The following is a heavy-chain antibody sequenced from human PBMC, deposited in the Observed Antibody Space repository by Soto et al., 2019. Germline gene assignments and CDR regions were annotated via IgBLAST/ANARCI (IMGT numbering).Heavy chain of an antibody. J-gene: IGHJ2*01. CDR3: ARDNSYDSGGAKGWYFDL. D-gene: IGHD3-22*01. V-gene: IGHV1-46*01. Sequence: APVKVSCKASGYTITRHWMHWVRQAPGQGLEWMGVINPSGDSTIYAEKFQGRVTMTRDTSTSTVYMELSSLRSDDTAVYYCARDNSYDSGGAKGWYFDLWGRGTLVTVSS. CDR1: GYTITRHW. CDR2: INPSGDST.